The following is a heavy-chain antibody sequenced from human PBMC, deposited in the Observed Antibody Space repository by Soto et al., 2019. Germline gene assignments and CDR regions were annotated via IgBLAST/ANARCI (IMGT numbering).Heavy chain of an antibody. V-gene: IGHV3-21*06. CDR2: ISSTTNYI. CDR1: GFTFTRYS. Sequence: GGSLRLSCAASGFTFTRYSMNWVRQAPGKGLEWVSSISSTTNYIYYGDSMKGRFTISRDNAKNSLYLEMNSLRAEDTAAYYCARESEDLTSNFDYWGQGTLVTVSS. J-gene: IGHJ4*02. CDR3: ARESEDLTSNFDY.